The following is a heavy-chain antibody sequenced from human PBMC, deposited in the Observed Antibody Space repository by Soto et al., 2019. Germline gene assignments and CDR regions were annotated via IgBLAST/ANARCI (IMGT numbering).Heavy chain of an antibody. CDR3: AREPVLITMVRYFDY. CDR1: GFTFSSYA. D-gene: IGHD3-10*01. V-gene: IGHV3-30-3*01. Sequence: SLRLSCAASGFTFSSYAMHWVRQAPGKGLEWVAVISYDGSNKYYADSVKGRFTISRDNSKNTLYLQMNSLRAEDTAVYYCAREPVLITMVRYFDYWGQGTLVTVSS. J-gene: IGHJ4*02. CDR2: ISYDGSNK.